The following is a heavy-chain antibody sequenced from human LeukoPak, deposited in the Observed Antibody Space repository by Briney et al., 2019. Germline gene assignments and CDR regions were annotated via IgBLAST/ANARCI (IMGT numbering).Heavy chain of an antibody. CDR1: GYTFTSYG. D-gene: IGHD3-10*01. V-gene: IGHV1-18*01. CDR2: ISAYNGNT. Sequence: ASVTVSCKASGYTFTSYGISWVRQAPGQGLEWMGWISAYNGNTNYAQKLQGRVTMTTDTSTSTAYMELRSLRSDDTAVYYCARVWFGELYNGMDVWGQGTTVTVSS. J-gene: IGHJ6*02. CDR3: ARVWFGELYNGMDV.